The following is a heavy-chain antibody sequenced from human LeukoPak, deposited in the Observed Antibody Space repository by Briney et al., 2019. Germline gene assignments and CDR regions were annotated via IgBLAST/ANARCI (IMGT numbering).Heavy chain of an antibody. CDR1: GYSISRGYY. D-gene: IGHD1-7*01. CDR3: ARDEELYYFDY. CDR2: IYHSGST. V-gene: IGHV4-38-2*02. Sequence: PSETLSPTCTVSGYSISRGYYWGWMRQPPGKGLEWIGSIYHSGSTYYNPSLKSRVTISVDTSKNQFSLKLSSVTAADTAVYYCARDEELYYFDYWGQGTLVTVSS. J-gene: IGHJ4*02.